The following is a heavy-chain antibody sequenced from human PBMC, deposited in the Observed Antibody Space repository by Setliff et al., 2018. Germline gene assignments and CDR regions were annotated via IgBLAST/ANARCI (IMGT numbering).Heavy chain of an antibody. CDR1: GYTFTSHY. CDR2: INPSSGRT. J-gene: IGHJ3*02. Sequence: ASVQVSCKASGYTFTSHYMHWVRQAPGLGLEWMGTINPSSGRTSYAQKFQGRVTMTRDTSTGTVYMDMSSLRSEDTAVYYCARDVFPYHYEGAFDIWGQGTMVTVSS. D-gene: IGHD3-22*01. CDR3: ARDVFPYHYEGAFDI. V-gene: IGHV1-46*01.